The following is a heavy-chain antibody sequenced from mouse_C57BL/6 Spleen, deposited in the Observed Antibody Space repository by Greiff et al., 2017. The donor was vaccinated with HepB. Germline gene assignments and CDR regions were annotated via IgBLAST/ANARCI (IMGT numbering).Heavy chain of an antibody. D-gene: IGHD1-1*01. CDR2: ISGGGGNT. CDR3: ASHYYGSSYGYFDV. Sequence: EVKLLESGGGLVKPGGSLKLSCAASGFTFSSYTMSWVRQTPAKRLEWVATISGGGGNTYYPDSVKGRFTISRDNAKNTLYLQMSSLRSEDTALYYCASHYYGSSYGYFDVWGTGTTVTVSS. CDR1: GFTFSSYT. J-gene: IGHJ1*03. V-gene: IGHV5-9*01.